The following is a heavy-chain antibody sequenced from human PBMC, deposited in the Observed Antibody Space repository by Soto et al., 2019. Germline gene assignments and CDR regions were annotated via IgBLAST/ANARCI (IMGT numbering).Heavy chain of an antibody. Sequence: ASVKVSCKVSGYTLTELSMHWVRQAPGKGREWMGGFDPEDGETIYAQKFQGRVTMTEDTSTDTAYMELSSLRSEDTAVYYCATHTPWVTIFGVVITYYYYGMDVWGQGXTVTVSS. V-gene: IGHV1-24*01. CDR1: GYTLTELS. CDR2: FDPEDGET. J-gene: IGHJ6*02. D-gene: IGHD3-3*01. CDR3: ATHTPWVTIFGVVITYYYYGMDV.